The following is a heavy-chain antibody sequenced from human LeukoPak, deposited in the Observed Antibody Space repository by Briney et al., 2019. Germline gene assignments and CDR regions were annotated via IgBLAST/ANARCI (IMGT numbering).Heavy chain of an antibody. CDR3: ARDMIGVRIQVG. CDR2: ISDSSSTI. V-gene: IGHV3-48*04. CDR1: GFTFSSYS. J-gene: IGHJ4*02. Sequence: PGGSLGLSCAASGFTFSSYSMNWVRQAPGKGLEWVSYISDSSSTIYYADSVKGRFTISRDDAKNSLFLQMNSLRAEDTAVYYCARDMIGVRIQVGWGQGTLVTVSS. D-gene: IGHD3-10*01.